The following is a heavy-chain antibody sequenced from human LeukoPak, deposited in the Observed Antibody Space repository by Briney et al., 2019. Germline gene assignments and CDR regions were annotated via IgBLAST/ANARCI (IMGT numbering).Heavy chain of an antibody. V-gene: IGHV3-21*01. CDR1: GFTFSSYS. Sequence: GGSLRLSCAASGFTFSSYSMNWVRQAPGKGLEWVSSIGSRSAYTYYADSVKGRFTISRDNTKNSLYLQMNSLRAEDTAVYYCSRGSYNSGGTSDYWGQGNLVTVSS. CDR2: IGSRSAYT. CDR3: SRGSYNSGGTSDY. J-gene: IGHJ4*02. D-gene: IGHD2-15*01.